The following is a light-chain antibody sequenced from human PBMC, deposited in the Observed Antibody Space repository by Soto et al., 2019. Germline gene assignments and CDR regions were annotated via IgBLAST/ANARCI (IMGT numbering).Light chain of an antibody. J-gene: IGKJ5*01. CDR1: QSISSK. CDR3: QQYNSWTTIT. CDR2: GAS. Sequence: EIVMTQSPATLSVSPGERATLSCRASQSISSKLGWYQQRPGQAPRLLIYGASIRATGIPARFSGSGSGTEFTLTIRSLQSEDSAVYYCQQYNSWTTITFGQGTRLEIK. V-gene: IGKV3-15*01.